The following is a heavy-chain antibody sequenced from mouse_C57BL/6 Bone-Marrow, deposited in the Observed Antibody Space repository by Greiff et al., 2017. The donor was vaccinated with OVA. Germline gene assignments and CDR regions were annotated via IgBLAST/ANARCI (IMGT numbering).Heavy chain of an antibody. J-gene: IGHJ2*01. V-gene: IGHV1-64*01. D-gene: IGHD1-1*01. CDR2: IHPNSGST. CDR1: GYTFTSYW. CDR3: ARPHYYGSSSIDY. Sequence: QVQLQQPGAELVKPGASVKLSCKASGYTFTSYWMHWVKQRPGQGLEWIGMIHPNSGSTNYNEKFKSKATLTVDKSSSTAYMQLSSLTSEDSAVYYCARPHYYGSSSIDYWGQGTTLTVSS.